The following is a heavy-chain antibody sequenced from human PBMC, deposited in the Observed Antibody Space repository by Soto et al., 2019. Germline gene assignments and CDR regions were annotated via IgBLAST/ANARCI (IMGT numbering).Heavy chain of an antibody. CDR2: IRGSGGPT. D-gene: IGHD5-12*01. Sequence: DVQLLESGGDLVQPGGSLRLSCAASGFIFSNYAMSWVRQAPGKGLEWVSRIRGSGGPTNYADSVKGRFTVSRDNSQNILLLQMNSLRAEDTAVYYCVKDFRVGYDWTHDWGQGTLVTVSS. CDR3: VKDFRVGYDWTHD. J-gene: IGHJ4*02. CDR1: GFIFSNYA. V-gene: IGHV3-23*01.